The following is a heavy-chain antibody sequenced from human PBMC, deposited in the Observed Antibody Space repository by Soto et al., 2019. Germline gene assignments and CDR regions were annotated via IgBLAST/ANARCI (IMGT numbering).Heavy chain of an antibody. CDR3: AKLGVAVAEHVDY. Sequence: GGSLRLSCAASGFTFSNYAMSWVRQAPGKGLEWVSVITDSGSSTQSADSVKGRFTISRDNSKNMLYLQMNSLSAEDTAVYYCAKLGVAVAEHVDYWGQGTLVTVSS. V-gene: IGHV3-23*01. CDR1: GFTFSNYA. CDR2: ITDSGSST. J-gene: IGHJ4*02. D-gene: IGHD6-19*01.